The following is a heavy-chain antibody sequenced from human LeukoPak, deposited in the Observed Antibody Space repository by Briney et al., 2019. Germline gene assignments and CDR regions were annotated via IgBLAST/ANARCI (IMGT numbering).Heavy chain of an antibody. J-gene: IGHJ4*02. CDR2: VSPSGGRT. V-gene: IGHV3-23*01. CDR3: AKVRGVYCSSPACYYYDA. Sequence: GGSLRLSCGASGFTFSSYAMSWIRQTPGRGLEWVAGVSPSGGRTIYADSAEGRFTISRDNSNDTVYLQLSSLRAEDSALYYCAKVRGVYCSSPACYYYDAWGQGTPVTVSS. CDR1: GFTFSSYA. D-gene: IGHD2-2*01.